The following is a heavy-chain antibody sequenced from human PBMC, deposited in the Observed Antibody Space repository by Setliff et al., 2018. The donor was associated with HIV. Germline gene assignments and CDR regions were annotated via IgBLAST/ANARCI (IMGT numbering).Heavy chain of an antibody. CDR1: GYTFTDYY. CDR2: INPNSGGT. J-gene: IGHJ3*02. Sequence: ASVKVSCKASGYTFTDYYIHWVRQAPGQGLEWMGRINPNSGGTNYAQKFQGRVTMTRDTSISSAYMELSRLKSDDTAVYFCVLSNGGYCSGGRCYSDAFDIWGRGTMVTVSS. V-gene: IGHV1-2*06. CDR3: VLSNGGYCSGGRCYSDAFDI. D-gene: IGHD2-15*01.